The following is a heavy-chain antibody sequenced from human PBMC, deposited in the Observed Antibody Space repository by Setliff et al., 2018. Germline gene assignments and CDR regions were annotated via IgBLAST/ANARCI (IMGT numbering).Heavy chain of an antibody. D-gene: IGHD1-26*01. CDR3: ARDHGGSYHYYSYYMDV. Sequence: SVKVSCKASGGTFSSYGISWVRQAPGQGREWLGGTIPNFGTTNYAQKFQGRVTITADESTSTAYMELSSLRSEDTAVYYCARDHGGSYHYYSYYMDVWGTGATVTVSS. CDR1: GGTFSSYG. J-gene: IGHJ6*03. V-gene: IGHV1-69*13. CDR2: TIPNFGTT.